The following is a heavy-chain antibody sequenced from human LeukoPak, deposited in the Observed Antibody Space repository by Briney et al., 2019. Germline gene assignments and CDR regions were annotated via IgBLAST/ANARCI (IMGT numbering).Heavy chain of an antibody. J-gene: IGHJ4*02. Sequence: GGSLRLSCAASGFTFSSSAMSWVRQAPGKGLEWVSAISGSGGSTYYADSVKGRFTISRDNSKNTLYLQMNSLRAGDTAVYYCAKDFSRGTLKRAYFDYWGQGTLVTVSS. V-gene: IGHV3-23*01. CDR1: GFTFSSSA. CDR3: AKDFSRGTLKRAYFDY. CDR2: ISGSGGST. D-gene: IGHD1-1*01.